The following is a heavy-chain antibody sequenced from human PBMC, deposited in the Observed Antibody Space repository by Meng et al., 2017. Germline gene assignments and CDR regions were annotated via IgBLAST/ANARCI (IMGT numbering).Heavy chain of an antibody. CDR3: ARVSPPIAVAAPDY. Sequence: VQVWAEVKERGSSVEVSCKASGGTFSSHAISWVRQAPGQGLEWMGGIIPIFGTANYAQKFQGRVTITADKSTSTAYMELSSLRSEDTAVYYCARVSPPIAVAAPDYWGQGTLVTVSS. CDR2: IIPIFGTA. CDR1: GGTFSSHA. V-gene: IGHV1-69*06. D-gene: IGHD6-19*01. J-gene: IGHJ4*02.